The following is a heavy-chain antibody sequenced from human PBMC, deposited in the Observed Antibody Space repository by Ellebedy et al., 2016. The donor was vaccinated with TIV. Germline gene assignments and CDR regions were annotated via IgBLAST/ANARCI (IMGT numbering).Heavy chain of an antibody. CDR2: VDTSGGT. CDR3: ARRSTSGPYNWFDP. J-gene: IGHJ5*02. CDR1: GASISNYY. Sequence: SETLSLTXTISGASISNYYWRWFRQPAGKGLEWIGRVDTSGGTNYNPSLKSRITMSVDTSKNQFSLKLTSVTAADTAVYYCARRSTSGPYNWFDPWGQGTLVTVSS. V-gene: IGHV4-4*07. D-gene: IGHD6-19*01.